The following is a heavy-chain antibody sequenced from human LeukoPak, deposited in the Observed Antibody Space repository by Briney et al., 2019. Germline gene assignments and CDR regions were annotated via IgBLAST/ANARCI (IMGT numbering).Heavy chain of an antibody. CDR3: ARVDSSGWLIYGMDV. D-gene: IGHD6-19*01. CDR2: ISYDGGNK. Sequence: PGGSLRLSCAASGFTFYSFAFHWVRQAPGKGLEWVAAISYDGGNKIYADSVKGRFTISRDNSKNTLSLQMNSLRPEDTAVYYCARVDSSGWLIYGMDVWGQGTLVTVSS. V-gene: IGHV3-30-3*01. CDR1: GFTFYSFA. J-gene: IGHJ6*02.